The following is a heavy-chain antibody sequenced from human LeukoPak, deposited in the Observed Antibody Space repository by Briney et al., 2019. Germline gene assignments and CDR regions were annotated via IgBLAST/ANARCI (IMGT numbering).Heavy chain of an antibody. V-gene: IGHV3-48*01. J-gene: IGHJ4*02. CDR1: GFTFSSYS. D-gene: IGHD3-22*01. CDR2: FSSSSSTI. Sequence: GPLRLSCAASGFTFSSYSMNWVRRAPGKGLEWVSYFSSSSSTIYYADSVKGRFTISRDNAKNSLYLQMNSLRAEDTAVYYCARELLTYYYDSSGLPFDYWGQGTLVTVSS. CDR3: ARELLTYYYDSSGLPFDY.